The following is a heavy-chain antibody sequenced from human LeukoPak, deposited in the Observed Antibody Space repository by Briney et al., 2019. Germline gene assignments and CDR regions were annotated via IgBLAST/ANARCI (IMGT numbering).Heavy chain of an antibody. Sequence: PGGSLRLSCAASGFTSSSYEMNWVRQAPGKGLEWVSYISSSGSTIYYADSVKGRFTISRDNAKNSLYLQMNSLRAEDTAVYYCARVRGGYNSFYFDYWGQGTLVTVSS. CDR1: GFTSSSYE. CDR3: ARVRGGYNSFYFDY. D-gene: IGHD5-24*01. J-gene: IGHJ4*02. V-gene: IGHV3-48*03. CDR2: ISSSGSTI.